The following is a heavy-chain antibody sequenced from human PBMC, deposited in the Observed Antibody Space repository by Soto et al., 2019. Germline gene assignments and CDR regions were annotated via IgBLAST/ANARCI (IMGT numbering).Heavy chain of an antibody. Sequence: GGSLRLSCAASGFTFSSYAMSWVRQAPGEGLEWVSAISGSGGSTYYADSVKGRFTISRDNSKNTLYLQMNSLRAEDTAVYYCAKGGITMIVVVIKGPNYFDYWGQGTLVTVSS. CDR2: ISGSGGST. V-gene: IGHV3-23*01. D-gene: IGHD3-22*01. CDR3: AKGGITMIVVVIKGPNYFDY. J-gene: IGHJ4*02. CDR1: GFTFSSYA.